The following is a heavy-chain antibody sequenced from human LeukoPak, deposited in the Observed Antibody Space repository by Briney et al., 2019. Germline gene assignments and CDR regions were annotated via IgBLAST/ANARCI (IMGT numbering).Heavy chain of an antibody. D-gene: IGHD2-15*01. Sequence: PGGSLRPSCAASGFTFSSYSMNWVRQAPGKGLEWVSSISSSSSYIYYADSVKGRFTISRDNAKNSLYLQMNSLRAEDTAVYYCARDSYDYCSGGSCYSAVNWFDPWGQGTLVTVSS. J-gene: IGHJ5*02. CDR3: ARDSYDYCSGGSCYSAVNWFDP. V-gene: IGHV3-21*01. CDR1: GFTFSSYS. CDR2: ISSSSSYI.